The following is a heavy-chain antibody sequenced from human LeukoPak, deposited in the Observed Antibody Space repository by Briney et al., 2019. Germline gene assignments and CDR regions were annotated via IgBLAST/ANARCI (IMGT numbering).Heavy chain of an antibody. J-gene: IGHJ4*02. CDR1: GYTFTSYY. CDR2: INPSGGST. D-gene: IGHD3-10*01. Sequence: ASVKVSCKASGYTFTSYYMHWVRQAPGQGLEWMGIINPSGGSTSYAQKFQGRVTMTRDTSTSTVYMDLSSLRSEDTAVYYCARGGTPMVRGATFDYWGQGTLVTVSS. V-gene: IGHV1-46*01. CDR3: ARGGTPMVRGATFDY.